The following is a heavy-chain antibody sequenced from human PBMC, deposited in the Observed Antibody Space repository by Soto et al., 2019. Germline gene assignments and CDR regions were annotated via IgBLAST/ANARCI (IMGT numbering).Heavy chain of an antibody. Sequence: PGGSLRLSCAASGFTFSNAWMNWVRQAPGKGLEWVGRIKSKTDGGTTDYAAPVKGRFTISRDDSKNTLYLQMNSLKTEDTAVYYCTTDEAVYSSGWSGWGQGTLVTVSS. CDR3: TTDEAVYSSGWSG. V-gene: IGHV3-15*07. J-gene: IGHJ4*02. CDR1: GFTFSNAW. CDR2: IKSKTDGGTT. D-gene: IGHD6-19*01.